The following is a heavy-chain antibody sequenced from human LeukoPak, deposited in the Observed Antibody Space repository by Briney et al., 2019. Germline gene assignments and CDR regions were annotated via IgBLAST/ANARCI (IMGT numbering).Heavy chain of an antibody. CDR1: GGSFSGYY. V-gene: IGHV4-34*01. Sequence: PSQTLSLTCAVYGGSFSGYYWSWIRQPPGKGLEWIGEINHSGSTNYNPSLKSRVTISVDTSKNQFSLKLSSVTAADTAVYYCASHPASYDSSGYHFDYWGQGTLVTVSS. D-gene: IGHD3-22*01. CDR2: INHSGST. CDR3: ASHPASYDSSGYHFDY. J-gene: IGHJ4*02.